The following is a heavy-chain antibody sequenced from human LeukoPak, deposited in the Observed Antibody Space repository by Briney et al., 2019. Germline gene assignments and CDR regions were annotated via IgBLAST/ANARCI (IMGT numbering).Heavy chain of an antibody. J-gene: IGHJ4*02. V-gene: IGHV5-51*01. CDR2: IFPGDSDT. CDR3: ARRSAGYGIDY. D-gene: IGHD2-15*01. CDR1: GYSFTSYW. Sequence: GESLKISCKGSGYSFTSYWIGWVRQIPGKGLEWMGIIFPGDSDTRYSPSFQGQVTISADKSISTAYLQWSSLKASDSAMYYCARRSAGYGIDYWGQGTLVTVSS.